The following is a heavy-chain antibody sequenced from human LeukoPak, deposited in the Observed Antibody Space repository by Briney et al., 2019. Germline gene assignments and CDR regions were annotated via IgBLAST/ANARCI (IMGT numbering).Heavy chain of an antibody. CDR3: AKGAASSSAPLSGSHLFGY. CDR2: ISGSGDDT. D-gene: IGHD1-26*01. J-gene: IGHJ4*02. V-gene: IGHV3-23*01. Sequence: GGSLRLSCAASGFTFSSYAMSWVRQAPGKGLEWVSVISGSGDDTFFADSVKGRFTISRDNSKNTLDLQMNSLRAEDTAVYYCAKGAASSSAPLSGSHLFGYWGQGTLVTVSS. CDR1: GFTFSSYA.